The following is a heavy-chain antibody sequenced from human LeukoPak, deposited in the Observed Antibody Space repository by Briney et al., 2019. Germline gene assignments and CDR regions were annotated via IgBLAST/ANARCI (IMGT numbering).Heavy chain of an antibody. CDR1: LCTLSNYW. D-gene: IGHD4-17*01. CDR2: INPDGSST. CDR3: TRMVTTLRD. Sequence: GGALRLSCAVSLCTLSNYWMHWVRQAPAKGLGWGSRINPDGSSTIYADSVKGRFTISRDNAKNTMYLQMNSLRVEDTAVYYCTRMVTTLRDWGQGTLVTVSS. J-gene: IGHJ4*02. V-gene: IGHV3-74*01.